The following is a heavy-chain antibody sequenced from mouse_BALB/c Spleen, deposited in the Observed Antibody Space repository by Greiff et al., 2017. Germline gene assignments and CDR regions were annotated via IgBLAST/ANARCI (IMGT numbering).Heavy chain of an antibody. CDR3: ARKGDYDLYAMDY. CDR2: ISSGSSTI. J-gene: IGHJ4*01. Sequence: EVQGVESGGGLVQPGGSRKLSCAASGFTFSSFGMHWVRQAPEKGLGWVAYISSGSSTIYYADTVKGRFTISRDNPKNTLFLQMTSLRSEDTAMYYCARKGDYDLYAMDYWGQGTSVTVSS. D-gene: IGHD2-4*01. CDR1: GFTFSSFG. V-gene: IGHV5-17*02.